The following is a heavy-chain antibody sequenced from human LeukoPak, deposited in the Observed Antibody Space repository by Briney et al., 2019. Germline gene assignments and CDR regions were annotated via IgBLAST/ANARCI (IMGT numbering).Heavy chain of an antibody. CDR1: GFTFSVSS. CDR2: ISGDGSST. J-gene: IGHJ3*02. CDR3: AIPLFFYGSGSDAFEI. V-gene: IGHV3-74*01. Sequence: PGGSLRLSCVVSGFTFSVSSMHWVRQAPGKRLVSVSRISGDGSSTNYADSVRGRFTISRDNARNTLYLQMNSLRAEDTAVYYCAIPLFFYGSGSDAFEIWGQGTMVTVSS. D-gene: IGHD3-10*01.